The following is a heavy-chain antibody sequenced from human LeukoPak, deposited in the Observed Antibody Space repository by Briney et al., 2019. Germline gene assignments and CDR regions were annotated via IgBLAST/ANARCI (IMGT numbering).Heavy chain of an antibody. CDR3: TLRTLVVVYYFDY. CDR2: ISSDGTNK. J-gene: IGHJ4*02. Sequence: PRGALRVSCSASGFTFIDYAMHSVRQAPRKGLGWVAVISSDGTNKYFAQSVRERFTISRDNSANTLYLYMNSLTDAETSVYYFTLRTLVVVYYFDYWGQGTLVSDSS. D-gene: IGHD1/OR15-1a*01. CDR1: GFTFIDYA. V-gene: IGHV3-30*04.